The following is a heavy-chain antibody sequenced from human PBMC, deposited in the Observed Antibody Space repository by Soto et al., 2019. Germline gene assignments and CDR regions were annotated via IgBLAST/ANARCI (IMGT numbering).Heavy chain of an antibody. CDR1: GGSISSSSYC. V-gene: IGHV4-39*01. J-gene: IGHJ6*02. CDR3: ANVVGRLSWRNYYYGMDV. CDR2: IYYSGST. D-gene: IGHD1-26*01. Sequence: SETLSLTCTVAGGSISSSSYCWGWIRQPPGKGLEWIGSIYYSGSTYYNPSLKSRVTISVDTSKNQFSLKLSSVTAADTAVYYCANVVGRLSWRNYYYGMDVWGQGTTVTVSS.